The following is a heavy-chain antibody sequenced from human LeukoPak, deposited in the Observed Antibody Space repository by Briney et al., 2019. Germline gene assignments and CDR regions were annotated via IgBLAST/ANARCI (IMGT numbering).Heavy chain of an antibody. CDR2: IYYSGST. J-gene: IGHJ4*02. CDR3: ARTIEATFDY. CDR1: GGSMSSSIFY. V-gene: IGHV4-39*07. Sequence: TSETLSLTCTVSGGSMSSSIFYWGWIRQPPGKGLEWIGSIYYSGSTYYNLSLKSRVIMSVDTSKNQFSLKLSSVTAADTAVYYCARTIEATFDYWGQGTLVTVSS. D-gene: IGHD5-24*01.